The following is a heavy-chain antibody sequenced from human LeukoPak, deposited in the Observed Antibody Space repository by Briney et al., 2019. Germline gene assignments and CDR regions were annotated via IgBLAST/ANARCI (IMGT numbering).Heavy chain of an antibody. V-gene: IGHV3-21*01. D-gene: IGHD2-21*02. CDR3: TRYGDYPDAFDI. CDR2: ISSSSSYI. J-gene: IGHJ3*02. Sequence: PGGSLRLSCAVSGFTFSSYSMNWVRQAPGKGLEWVSSISSSSSYIYYADSVKGRFTISRDNAKNSLYLQMNSLRAEDTAVYYCTRYGDYPDAFDIWGQGTMVTVSS. CDR1: GFTFSSYS.